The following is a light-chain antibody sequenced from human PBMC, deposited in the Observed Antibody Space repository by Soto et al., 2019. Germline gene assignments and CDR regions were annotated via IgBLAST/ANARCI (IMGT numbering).Light chain of an antibody. V-gene: IGLV2-14*01. Sequence: QSVLTQPASVSGSPGQSITISCTGTSSDVGGYNYVSWSQQHPGKAPKLMIYDVSNRPSGVSNRFSGSKSGNTASLTISGLQAEGEADYYCSSYTSSSTLVVFGTGTKLTVL. CDR3: SSYTSSSTLVV. J-gene: IGLJ1*01. CDR1: SSDVGGYNY. CDR2: DVS.